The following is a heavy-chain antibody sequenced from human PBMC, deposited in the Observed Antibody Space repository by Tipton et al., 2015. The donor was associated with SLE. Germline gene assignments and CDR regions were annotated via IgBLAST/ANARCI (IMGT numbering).Heavy chain of an antibody. CDR3: ARDLGVATAFDI. D-gene: IGHD5-12*01. CDR1: GGSISSYY. J-gene: IGHJ3*02. CDR2: IYYSGST. V-gene: IGHV4-59*01. Sequence: LRLSCTVSGGSISSYYWGWIRQPPGKGLEWIGYIYYSGSTNYNPSLKSRVTISVDTSKNQFSLKLSSVTAADTAVYYCARDLGVATAFDIWGQGTMVTVSS.